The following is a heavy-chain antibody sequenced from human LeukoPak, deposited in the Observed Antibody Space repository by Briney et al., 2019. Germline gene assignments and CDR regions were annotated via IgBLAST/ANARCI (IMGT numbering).Heavy chain of an antibody. CDR2: ISSSSTYI. Sequence: GGSLRFSCAVSGFTFSSYSMNWVRQAPGKGLEWVSCISSSSTYIYYADSVEGRFTISRDNAKNSLYLQMNSLRAEDTAVYYCARVGDSGSDDYWGQGTLVTVPS. CDR1: GFTFSSYS. J-gene: IGHJ4*02. V-gene: IGHV3-21*01. D-gene: IGHD3-10*01. CDR3: ARVGDSGSDDY.